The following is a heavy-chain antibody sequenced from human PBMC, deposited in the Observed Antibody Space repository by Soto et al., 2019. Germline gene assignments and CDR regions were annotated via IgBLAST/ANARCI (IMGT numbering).Heavy chain of an antibody. Sequence: LSETLSLTCAVYGGSFSGYYWSWIRQPPGKGLEWIGEINHSGSTNYNPSLKSRVTISVDTSKNQFSLKLSSVTAADTAVYYCARGQYYGMDGWGQGTTVTVSS. CDR1: GGSFSGYY. J-gene: IGHJ6*02. CDR2: INHSGST. V-gene: IGHV4-34*01. CDR3: ARGQYYGMDG.